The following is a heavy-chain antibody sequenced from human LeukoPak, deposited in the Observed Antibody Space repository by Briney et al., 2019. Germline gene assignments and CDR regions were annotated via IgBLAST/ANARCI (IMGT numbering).Heavy chain of an antibody. D-gene: IGHD3-9*01. J-gene: IGHJ1*01. CDR3: ARDTYGERYFDRIEYFHY. Sequence: ASVKVSCKSSGYIFMYYFIHWVRRAPGQGLEWMGRINPNSGGTDFGQKFQGRVTMTRDTSISTVYMELSGLRSDDTAVYFCARDTYGERYFDRIEYFHYWGQGTLVTVSS. V-gene: IGHV1-2*06. CDR1: GYIFMYYF. CDR2: INPNSGGT.